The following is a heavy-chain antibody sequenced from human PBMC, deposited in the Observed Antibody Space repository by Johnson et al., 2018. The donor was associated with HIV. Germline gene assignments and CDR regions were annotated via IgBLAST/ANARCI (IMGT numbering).Heavy chain of an antibody. CDR1: GFTFDEYA. J-gene: IGHJ3*02. D-gene: IGHD3-10*01. CDR3: ARRRDGSWSYGAFDI. CDR2: ISWNGGGE. Sequence: VPLVESGGGLVQPGRSLRLSCVASGFTFDEYALHWVRQAPGKGLEWVSGISWNGGGEDYADSVKGRFTISRDNAQKSLYLQMNSLRAEDTALYYCARRRDGSWSYGAFDIWGQGTMVTVSS. V-gene: IGHV3-9*01.